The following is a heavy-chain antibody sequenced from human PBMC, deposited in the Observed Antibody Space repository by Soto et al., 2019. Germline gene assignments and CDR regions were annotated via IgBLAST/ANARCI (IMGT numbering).Heavy chain of an antibody. CDR2: ITSDTNTI. CDR3: ARSVEGHFDY. D-gene: IGHD6-19*01. V-gene: IGHV3-48*02. J-gene: IGHJ4*02. Sequence: EVQLEESGGGLVHPGGSLRLSCAASGFRFSIYSMNWVRQAPGKGLEWSAYITSDTNTIKYADSVKGRFTISRDNAKNSVYLQMNSLRDEDTAVYYCARSVEGHFDYWGQGTVVTVSS. CDR1: GFRFSIYS.